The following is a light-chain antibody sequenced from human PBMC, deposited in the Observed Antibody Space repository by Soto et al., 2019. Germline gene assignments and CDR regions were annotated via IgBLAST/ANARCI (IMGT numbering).Light chain of an antibody. CDR1: QWIXSA. Sequence: LTQSTSSLSASDGDSGTITCRASQWIXSALGWYQQTPGRAPKILXDYASTFETGCPSRLSGSRSGTEFSRTIRAWHPDDFATYYCQQLRRDTRTFGGGTKVDIK. V-gene: IGKV1-13*02. CDR3: QQLRRDTRT. J-gene: IGKJ4*02. CDR2: YAS.